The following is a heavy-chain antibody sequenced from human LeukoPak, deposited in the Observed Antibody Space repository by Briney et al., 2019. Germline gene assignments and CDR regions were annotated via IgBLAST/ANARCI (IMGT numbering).Heavy chain of an antibody. V-gene: IGHV3-7*04. CDR3: ARDMGY. Sequence: GGSLRLSCAASGFTFSDSWMTWVRQALGKGLEWVATINQDGSEKYYVDSVKGRFTISRDNANNSLHLQMNSLRAEDTAVYYCARDMGYWGQGTLVTVSS. CDR2: INQDGSEK. D-gene: IGHD3-10*01. J-gene: IGHJ4*02. CDR1: GFTFSDSW.